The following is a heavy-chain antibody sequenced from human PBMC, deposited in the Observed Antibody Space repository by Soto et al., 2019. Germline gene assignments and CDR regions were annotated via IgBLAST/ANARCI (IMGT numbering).Heavy chain of an antibody. J-gene: IGHJ4*02. CDR3: AKLSGVAYSSGWYLRESSPDY. V-gene: IGHV3-30*18. CDR2: ISYDGSNK. Sequence: QVQLVESGGGVVQPGRSLRLSCAASGFTFSSYGMHWVRQAPGKGLEWVAVISYDGSNKYYADSVKGRFTISRDNSKNTLYLQMNSPRAEDTAVYYCAKLSGVAYSSGWYLRESSPDYWGQGTLVTVSS. D-gene: IGHD6-19*01. CDR1: GFTFSSYG.